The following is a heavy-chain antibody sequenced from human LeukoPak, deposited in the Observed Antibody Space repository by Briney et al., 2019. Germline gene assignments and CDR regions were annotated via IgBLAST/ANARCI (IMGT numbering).Heavy chain of an antibody. V-gene: IGHV3-30-3*01. CDR2: ISYDGSNK. CDR1: GFTFSSYA. CDR3: ARGSLGYCSSTSCYGGIKAFDI. J-gene: IGHJ3*02. D-gene: IGHD2-2*01. Sequence: PGGSLRLSCAASGFTFSSYAMHWVRQAPGKGLEWVAVISYDGSNKYYADSVKGRFTISRDNSKNTLYLQMNSLRAEDTAVYYCARGSLGYCSSTSCYGGIKAFDIWGQGTMVTVSS.